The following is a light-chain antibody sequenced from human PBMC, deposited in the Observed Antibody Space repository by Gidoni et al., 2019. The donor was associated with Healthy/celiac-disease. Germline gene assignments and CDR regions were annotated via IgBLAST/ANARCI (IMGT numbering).Light chain of an antibody. CDR2: EVT. CDR1: SSDIGGYNY. Sequence: QSALTQPASVSGSPGQSITISCTGTSSDIGGYNYVSWYQQHPGKAPKLMIYEVTNRPSGVSNLFAGSKSCNTASLTISGLQAEDEADYYCSSYTSSSTWVFGGGTKLTVL. CDR3: SSYTSSSTWV. V-gene: IGLV2-14*01. J-gene: IGLJ3*02.